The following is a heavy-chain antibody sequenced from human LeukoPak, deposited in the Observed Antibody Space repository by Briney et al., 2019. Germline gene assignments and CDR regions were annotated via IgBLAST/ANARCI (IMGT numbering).Heavy chain of an antibody. CDR2: IYYSGST. J-gene: IGHJ5*02. CDR1: GGSISSYY. V-gene: IGHV4-59*12. D-gene: IGHD6-19*01. CDR3: APGYSSGWYRGRGYWFDP. Sequence: SETLSLTCTVSGGSISSYYWSWIRQPPGKGLEWIGYIYYSGSTNYNPSLKSRVTISVDTSKNQFSLKLSSVTAADTAVYYCAPGYSSGWYRGRGYWFDPWGQGTLVTVSS.